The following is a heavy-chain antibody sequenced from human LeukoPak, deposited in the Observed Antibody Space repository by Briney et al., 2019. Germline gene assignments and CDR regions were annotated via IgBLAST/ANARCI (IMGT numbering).Heavy chain of an antibody. V-gene: IGHV4-34*01. J-gene: IGHJ5*02. Sequence: SETLSLTCAVYGGSFSGYYWSWIRQPPGKGLEWIGENNHSGSTNYNPSLKSRVTISVDTSKNQFSLKLSSVTAADTAVYYCARRRWVATIRKNNWFDPWGQGTLVTVSS. CDR2: NNHSGST. D-gene: IGHD5-12*01. CDR3: ARRRWVATIRKNNWFDP. CDR1: GGSFSGYY.